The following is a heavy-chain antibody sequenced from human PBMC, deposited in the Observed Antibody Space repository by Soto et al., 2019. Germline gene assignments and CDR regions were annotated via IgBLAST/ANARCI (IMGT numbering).Heavy chain of an antibody. CDR3: ARDYSSSWYGIDH. CDR2: IWYDGSNK. CDR1: GFTFSSYG. J-gene: IGHJ4*02. V-gene: IGHV3-33*01. D-gene: IGHD6-13*01. Sequence: VGSLRLSCAASGFTFSSYGMHWVRQAPGKGLEWVAIIWYDGSNKYYADSVKGRFTISRDNSRNTLYLQMNSLRAEDTAVYYCARDYSSSWYGIDHWGQGTLVTVSS.